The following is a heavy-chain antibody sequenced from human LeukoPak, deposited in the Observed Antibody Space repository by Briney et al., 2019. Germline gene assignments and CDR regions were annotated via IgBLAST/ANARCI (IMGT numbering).Heavy chain of an antibody. CDR3: ARHPSQGWFGELAGRPRGYFDY. D-gene: IGHD3-10*01. CDR2: IYYSGST. CDR1: GGSISSSSYY. V-gene: IGHV4-39*01. Sequence: SETLSLTCTVSGGSISSSSYYWGWIRQPPGKGLEWIGSIYYSGSTYYNPSLKSRVTISVDTSKNQFSLKLSSVTAADTAVYYCARHPSQGWFGELAGRPRGYFDYWGQGTLVTVSS. J-gene: IGHJ4*02.